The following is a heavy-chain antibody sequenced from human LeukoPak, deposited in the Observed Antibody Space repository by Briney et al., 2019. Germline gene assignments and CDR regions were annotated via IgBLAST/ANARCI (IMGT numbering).Heavy chain of an antibody. CDR2: INHSGST. J-gene: IGHJ6*03. CDR3: ARGRGYSYGRAFYYYYYMDV. V-gene: IGHV4-34*01. CDR1: GGSFSGYY. D-gene: IGHD5-18*01. Sequence: SETLSLTCAVYGGSFSGYYWSWIRQPPGKGLEWIGEINHSGSTNYNPSLKSRVTISVDTSKNQFSLKLSSVTAADTAVYYCARGRGYSYGRAFYYYYYMDVWGKGTTVTVSS.